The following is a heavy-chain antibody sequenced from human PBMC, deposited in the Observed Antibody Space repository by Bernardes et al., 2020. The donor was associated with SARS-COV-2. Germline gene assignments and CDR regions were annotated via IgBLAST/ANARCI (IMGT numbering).Heavy chain of an antibody. D-gene: IGHD4-17*01. J-gene: IGHJ3*02. CDR1: GFTFSSYA. CDR2: ISGSGGST. CDR3: AKSPYGDYYAFDI. Sequence: GGSLRLSCAASGFTFSSYAMSWVRQAPGKGLEWVSAISGSGGSTYYADSVKGRFTISRDNSKNTLYLQMNSLRAEDMAVYYCAKSPYGDYYAFDIWGQGKMVNVYS. V-gene: IGHV3-23*01.